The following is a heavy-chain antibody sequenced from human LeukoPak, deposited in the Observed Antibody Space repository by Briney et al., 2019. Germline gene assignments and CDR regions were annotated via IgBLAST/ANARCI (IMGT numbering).Heavy chain of an antibody. CDR1: GGSFSGYY. V-gene: IGHV4-34*01. D-gene: IGHD3-10*01. CDR3: ARRATMVRGVRYNWFDP. Sequence: KPSETLSLTCAVYGGSFSGYYRSWIRQPPGKGLEWIGEINHNGSTNYNPSLKSRVTISVDTSKNQFSLKLSSVTAADTAVYYCARRATMVRGVRYNWFDPWGQGTLVTVSS. CDR2: INHNGST. J-gene: IGHJ5*02.